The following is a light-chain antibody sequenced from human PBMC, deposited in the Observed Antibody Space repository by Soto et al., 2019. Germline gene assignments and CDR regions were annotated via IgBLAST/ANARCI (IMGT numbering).Light chain of an antibody. J-gene: IGLJ1*01. CDR2: DVS. CDR3: TSYAGSNSYV. V-gene: IGLV2-11*01. Sequence: QSVLTQPRSVSGSPGQSVTISCTGTSSDIGAYNYVSWYQQHPGKVPKLMLYDVSKRPSGVPDRFSGSKSGNTASLTISGLQADDEAEYYCTSYAGSNSYVFGAGTKVTVL. CDR1: SSDIGAYNY.